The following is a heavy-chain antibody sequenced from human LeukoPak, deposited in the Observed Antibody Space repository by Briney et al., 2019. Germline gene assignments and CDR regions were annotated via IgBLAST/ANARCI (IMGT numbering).Heavy chain of an antibody. Sequence: SETLSLTCAVYGGSFSGYYWSWIRQPPGKGLEWIGEINHRGSTNYNASLKSRVTISVDTSKNQFSLKLSSVTAADTAVYYCAREEDCSGGICYLGNAFDIWGQGTMVTVSS. J-gene: IGHJ3*02. CDR3: AREEDCSGGICYLGNAFDI. D-gene: IGHD2-15*01. CDR1: GGSFSGYY. V-gene: IGHV4-34*01. CDR2: INHRGST.